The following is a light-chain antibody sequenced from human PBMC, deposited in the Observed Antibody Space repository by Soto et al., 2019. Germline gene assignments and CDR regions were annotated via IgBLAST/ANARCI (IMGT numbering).Light chain of an antibody. J-gene: IGKJ5*01. CDR3: PQYGTSPIT. Sequence: EIVFTQSPGTLSLSPGERATLSCSASQSVTSPYLAWYQQRLGQTPTPLISDTSIRETGIRDRFSRSGAGTECTRAISRLEPEDVDVYYCPQYGTSPITFGQGTRLEIK. CDR2: DTS. V-gene: IGKV3-20*01. CDR1: QSVTSPY.